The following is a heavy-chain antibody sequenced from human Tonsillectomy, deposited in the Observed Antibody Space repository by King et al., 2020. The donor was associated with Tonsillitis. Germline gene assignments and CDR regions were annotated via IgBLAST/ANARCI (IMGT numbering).Heavy chain of an antibody. D-gene: IGHD6-13*01. J-gene: IGHJ1*01. CDR3: SRHFTSSIWYLGEYFQH. CDR1: GGSISSSSYY. V-gene: IGHV4-39*01. Sequence: QLQESGPGLVKPSETLSLTCTVSGGSISSSSYYWGWIRQPPGKGLEWIGSIYYSGSTYYNPSLKSRVTISVDTSKNQFSLKLSTVTAADTAVYYCSRHFTSSIWYLGEYFQHWGQGTLVTVSS. CDR2: IYYSGST.